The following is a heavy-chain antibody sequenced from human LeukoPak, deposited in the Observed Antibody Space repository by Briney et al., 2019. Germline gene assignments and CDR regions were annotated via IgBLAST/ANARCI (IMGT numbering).Heavy chain of an antibody. CDR1: GGSISSSSYY. CDR3: AKGDVIGFKEVFEMIAY. D-gene: IGHD3-3*01. J-gene: IGHJ4*02. Sequence: PSETLSLTCTVSGGSISSSSYYWGWIRQPPGKGLEWVSCISSSGGTTYYADSVKGRFTISRDNSKSTLYLQMNSLTAEDTAVYYCAKGDVIGFKEVFEMIAYWGQGTLVTVSP. V-gene: IGHV3-23*01. CDR2: ISSSGGTT.